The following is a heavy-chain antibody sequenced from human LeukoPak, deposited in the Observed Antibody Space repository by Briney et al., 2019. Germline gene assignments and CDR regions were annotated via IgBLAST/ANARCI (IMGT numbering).Heavy chain of an antibody. V-gene: IGHV4-34*01. J-gene: IGHJ5*02. Sequence: SETLSLTCAVYGGSFSGYYWSWIRQPPGKGLEGIGEINHSGITNNNPSLKSRVTISVDTCKKQFSLKLSSVTAADTAVYYCARVLRSGAAPPSWFDTWGQGSLVTVSS. D-gene: IGHD6-6*01. CDR2: INHSGIT. CDR1: GGSFSGYY. CDR3: ARVLRSGAAPPSWFDT.